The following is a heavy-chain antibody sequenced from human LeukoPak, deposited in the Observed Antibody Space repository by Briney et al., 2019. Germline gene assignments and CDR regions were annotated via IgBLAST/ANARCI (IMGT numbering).Heavy chain of an antibody. Sequence: SVKVSCKASGGTFSSYAISWVRQAPGQGLEWMGGIIPIFGTANYAQKFQGRVTITADESTSTAYMELSSLRSEDTAVYYCASPSMVRGVDYYYYGMDVWGKGPRSPSPQ. CDR3: ASPSMVRGVDYYYYGMDV. CDR2: IIPIFGTA. CDR1: GGTFSSYA. D-gene: IGHD3-10*01. J-gene: IGHJ6*01. V-gene: IGHV1-69*01.